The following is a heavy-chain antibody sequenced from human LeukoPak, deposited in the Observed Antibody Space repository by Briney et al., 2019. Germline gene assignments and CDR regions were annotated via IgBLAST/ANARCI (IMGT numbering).Heavy chain of an antibody. D-gene: IGHD3-3*01. J-gene: IGHJ3*02. CDR3: ARSHYDFWSGYYGISFGAFDI. CDR2: ISAYNGNT. V-gene: IGHV1-18*01. CDR1: GYTFTSYG. Sequence: GASVKVSCKASGYTFTSYGISWVRQAPGQGLEWMGWISAYNGNTNYAQKLQGRVTMTTDTSTSTAYVELRSVRSDDTAVYYCARSHYDFWSGYYGISFGAFDIWGQGTMVTVSS.